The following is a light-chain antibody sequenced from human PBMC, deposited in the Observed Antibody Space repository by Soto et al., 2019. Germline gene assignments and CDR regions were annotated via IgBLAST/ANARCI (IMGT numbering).Light chain of an antibody. CDR3: QSSDSSLNV. CDR1: SSNIGAGYD. Sequence: QSVLTQPPSVSGAPGQRVTISCTGSSSNIGAGYDVHWYQQLPGTAPKLLIYGNSNRPSGVPDQFSGSKSGTSASLAITGLQAEDEADYYCQSSDSSLNVFGTGTKV. J-gene: IGLJ1*01. V-gene: IGLV1-40*01. CDR2: GNS.